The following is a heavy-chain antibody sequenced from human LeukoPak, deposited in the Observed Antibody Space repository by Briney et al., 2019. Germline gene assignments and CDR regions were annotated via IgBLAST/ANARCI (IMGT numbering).Heavy chain of an antibody. D-gene: IGHD3-16*02. CDR1: GFTFSDYA. CDR2: ISDTGRRT. V-gene: IGHV3-23*01. Sequence: PGGSLRLSCAASGFTFSDYAMTWVRQAAGKGLEWVSSISDTGRRTYYTDSVKGRFTISGDDSKKAVYLEMSTLRVEDTAIYFCGRHDSFIPFWGQGTLVTVSS. CDR3: GRHDSFIPF. J-gene: IGHJ4*02.